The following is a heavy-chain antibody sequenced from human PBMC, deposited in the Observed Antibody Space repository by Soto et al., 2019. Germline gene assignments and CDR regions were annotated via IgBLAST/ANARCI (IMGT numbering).Heavy chain of an antibody. CDR3: ARDRGKHYGSGSPFRANRRYYYYGMDV. V-gene: IGHV3-33*01. Sequence: QVQLVESGGGVVQPGRSLRLSCAASGFTFSSYGMHWVRQAPGKGLEWVAVIWYDGSNKYYADSVKGRFTISRDNSKNTLYLQMNSLRAEDTAVYYCARDRGKHYGSGSPFRANRRYYYYGMDVWGQGTTVTVSS. CDR2: IWYDGSNK. CDR1: GFTFSSYG. J-gene: IGHJ6*02. D-gene: IGHD3-10*01.